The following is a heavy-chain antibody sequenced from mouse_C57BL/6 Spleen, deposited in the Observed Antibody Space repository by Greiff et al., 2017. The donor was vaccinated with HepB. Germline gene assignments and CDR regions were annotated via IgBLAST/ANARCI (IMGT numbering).Heavy chain of an antibody. Sequence: VQLQQSGTVLARPGASVKMSCKTSGYTFTSYWMHWVKQRPGQGLEWIGAIYPGNSDISYNQKFKGKAKLTAVTSASTAYMELSSLTNEDSAVYYCTMGHYYGSSYPLAYWGQGTLVTVSA. CDR3: TMGHYYGSSYPLAY. V-gene: IGHV1-5*01. CDR1: GYTFTSYW. J-gene: IGHJ3*01. CDR2: IYPGNSDI. D-gene: IGHD1-1*01.